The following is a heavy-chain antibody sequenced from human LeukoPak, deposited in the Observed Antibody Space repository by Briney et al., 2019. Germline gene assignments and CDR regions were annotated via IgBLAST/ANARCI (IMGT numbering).Heavy chain of an antibody. CDR2: IKQDGSEA. V-gene: IGHV3-7*01. Sequence: GGSLRLSCAASGFTFNRNWMTWVRQAPGKGLEWVANIKQDGSEAYYVDSVKGRFTISRDNAKNSLYLQMNSLRAEDTAVYYCVREDIGETAAAKSHFDYWGQGTLVTVSS. CDR1: GFTFNRNW. CDR3: VREDIGETAAAKSHFDY. D-gene: IGHD6-13*01. J-gene: IGHJ4*02.